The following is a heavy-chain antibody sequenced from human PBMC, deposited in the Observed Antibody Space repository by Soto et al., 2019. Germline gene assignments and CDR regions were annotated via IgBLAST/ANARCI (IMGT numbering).Heavy chain of an antibody. CDR1: GYTFSDYS. CDR2: IDTSGTKI. Sequence: QVQLVESGGDLVKPGGSLRLSCAASGYTFSDYSMSWIRQATGKGLEWISYIDTSGTKIYYADSVKGRFTITRDNAKNSLYLEMNSLRDEHTAVYYCASHYDMWSGYLSPVDYWGQGTLVTVSS. CDR3: ASHYDMWSGYLSPVDY. J-gene: IGHJ4*02. V-gene: IGHV3-11*01. D-gene: IGHD3-3*01.